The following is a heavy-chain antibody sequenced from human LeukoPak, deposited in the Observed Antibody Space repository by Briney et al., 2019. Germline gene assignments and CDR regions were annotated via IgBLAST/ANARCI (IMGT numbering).Heavy chain of an antibody. CDR3: ARHNRASSTDWFDP. V-gene: IGHV4-39*01. Sequence: SETLSLTCTVSGGSISSSSYYWGWIRQPPGKGLEWIGSIYYSGSTYYNPSLKSRVTISVDTSKNQFSLKLSSVTAADTAVYYCARHNRASSTDWFDPWGQGTLVTVS. D-gene: IGHD1-14*01. CDR1: GGSISSSSYY. CDR2: IYYSGST. J-gene: IGHJ5*02.